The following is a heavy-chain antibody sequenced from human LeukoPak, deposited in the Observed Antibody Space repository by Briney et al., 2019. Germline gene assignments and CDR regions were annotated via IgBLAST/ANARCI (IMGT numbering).Heavy chain of an antibody. Sequence: GGSLRLSCAASGLTSSSYWMTWVRQAPGKVLEWVANIKQDGSEKYYVDSVKGRFTISRDNAKNSLYLQMNSLRAEDTAVYYCARDSSYDCAWCLVSYYPWGKGILVTV. CDR2: IKQDGSEK. CDR1: GLTSSSYW. D-gene: IGHD2-21*01. J-gene: IGHJ5*02. V-gene: IGHV3-7*01. CDR3: ARDSSYDCAWCLVSYYP.